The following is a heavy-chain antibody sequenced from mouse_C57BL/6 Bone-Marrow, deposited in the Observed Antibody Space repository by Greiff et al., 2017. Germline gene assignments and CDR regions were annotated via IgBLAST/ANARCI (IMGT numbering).Heavy chain of an antibody. Sequence: VKLQESGPGLVQPSQSLSITCTVSGFSLTSYGVHWVRQSPGKGLEWLGVIWRGGSTDYTAAFMSRLSITKDNSKSQVFFKMNSLQADDTAIYYCAKKGGLLRGFAYWGQGTLVTVSA. CDR2: IWRGGST. V-gene: IGHV2-5*01. CDR3: AKKGGLLRGFAY. CDR1: GFSLTSYG. J-gene: IGHJ3*01. D-gene: IGHD2-3*01.